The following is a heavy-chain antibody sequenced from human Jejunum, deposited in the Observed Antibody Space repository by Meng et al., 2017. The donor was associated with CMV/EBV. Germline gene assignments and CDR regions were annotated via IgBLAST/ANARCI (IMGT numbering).Heavy chain of an antibody. CDR3: ARTVLLRWELLPSTFDY. Sequence: GVYAMGWLREAQGKGMEWVGVIRKKGYGATEEYAASVRGRFIISRDDVNGIVYLQMNSLKREDSALYYCARTVLLRWELLPSTFDYWGQGTPVTVSS. CDR1: GVYA. V-gene: IGHV3-49*03. CDR2: IRKKGYGATE. D-gene: IGHD1-26*01. J-gene: IGHJ4*02.